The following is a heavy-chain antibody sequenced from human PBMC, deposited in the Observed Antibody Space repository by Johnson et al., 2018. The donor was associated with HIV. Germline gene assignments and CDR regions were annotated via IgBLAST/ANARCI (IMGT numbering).Heavy chain of an antibody. Sequence: VQLVESGGGVVRPGGSLRLSCAASGFTFDDYGMSWVRRAPGKGLEWVSGINWNGGSIPYADSVKGRFTISRDNAKKSLYLQMNSLRAEDTALYHCARVTIFGVVIDHDAFDIWGQGTMVTVSS. J-gene: IGHJ3*02. D-gene: IGHD3-3*01. CDR2: INWNGGSI. CDR3: ARVTIFGVVIDHDAFDI. V-gene: IGHV3-20*01. CDR1: GFTFDDYG.